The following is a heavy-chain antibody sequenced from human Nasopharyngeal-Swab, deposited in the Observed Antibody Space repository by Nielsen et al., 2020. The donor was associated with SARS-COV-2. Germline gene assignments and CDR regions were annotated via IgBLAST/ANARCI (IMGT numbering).Heavy chain of an antibody. Sequence: SETLPLTCAVHGGSFSGHQWNWIRHPPETGLEWIGEISESGSASFQPSLKGRVTISLDTSKIQFSLKMTSLTAADTAVYYCARGAESTTPHYVHYGLDVWGQGTTVTVSS. V-gene: IGHV4-34*01. D-gene: IGHD4-17*01. J-gene: IGHJ6*02. CDR3: ARGAESTTPHYVHYGLDV. CDR2: ISESGSA. CDR1: GGSFSGHQ.